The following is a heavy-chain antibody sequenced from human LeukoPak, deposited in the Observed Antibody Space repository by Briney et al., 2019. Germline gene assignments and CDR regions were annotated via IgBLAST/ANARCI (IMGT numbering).Heavy chain of an antibody. CDR3: AKNGGSYYRPFDY. D-gene: IGHD1-26*01. V-gene: IGHV3-23*01. CDR2: ISGSGGST. Sequence: AGGSLGLSCAASGFTFSSYAMSWVRQAPGKGLEWVSAISGSGGSTYYADSVKGRFTISRDNSKNTLYLQMNSLRAEDTAVYYCAKNGGSYYRPFDYWGQGTLVTVSS. J-gene: IGHJ4*02. CDR1: GFTFSSYA.